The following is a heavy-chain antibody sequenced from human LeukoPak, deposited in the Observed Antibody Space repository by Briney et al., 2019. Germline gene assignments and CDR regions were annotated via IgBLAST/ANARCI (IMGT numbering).Heavy chain of an antibody. J-gene: IGHJ5*01. CDR2: IYYSGST. V-gene: IGHV4-59*01. CDR3: ARAAVAGIWFDS. D-gene: IGHD6-19*01. Sequence: PSETLSLTFTVSGGSMSSYYWSWIRQPPGKGLEWIAYIYYSGSTNYNPSLKSRLTISVDTPKNQFSLKLSSVTAAGTAVYYCARAAVAGIWFDSWGQGTLVTVSS. CDR1: GGSMSSYY.